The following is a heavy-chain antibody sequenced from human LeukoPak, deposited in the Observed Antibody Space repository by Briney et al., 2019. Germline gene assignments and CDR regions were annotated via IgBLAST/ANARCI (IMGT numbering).Heavy chain of an antibody. CDR3: AKGPELHCSGGSCYMYYFDY. Sequence: GGSLRLSCAASGFTFSSYAMSWVRQAPGKGLEWVSAISGSGGSTYYADSVKGRFTISRDNPKNTLYLQMNSLRAEDTAVYYCAKGPELHCSGGSCYMYYFDYWGQGTLVTVSS. V-gene: IGHV3-23*01. CDR2: ISGSGGST. D-gene: IGHD2-15*01. J-gene: IGHJ4*02. CDR1: GFTFSSYA.